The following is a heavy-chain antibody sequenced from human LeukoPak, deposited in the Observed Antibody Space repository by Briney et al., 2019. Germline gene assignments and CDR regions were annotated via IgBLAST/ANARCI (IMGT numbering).Heavy chain of an antibody. CDR3: ARRDIYCSSTSCYDY. D-gene: IGHD2-2*01. Sequence: GESLKISCKGSGYSFTSYWIGWVRQMPGKGLEWMGIISPGDSDTRYSLSFQGQATTSADKSISTAYLQWSSLKASDTAMYYCARRDIYCSSTSCYDYWGQGTLVTVSS. CDR1: GYSFTSYW. J-gene: IGHJ4*02. V-gene: IGHV5-51*01. CDR2: ISPGDSDT.